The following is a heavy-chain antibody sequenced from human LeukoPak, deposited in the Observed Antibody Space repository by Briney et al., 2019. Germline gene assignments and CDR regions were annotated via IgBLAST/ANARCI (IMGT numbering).Heavy chain of an antibody. CDR3: ARALLGYCISTSCYEYYFDY. D-gene: IGHD2-2*01. CDR1: GFTFSSYG. J-gene: IGHJ4*02. Sequence: PGGSLRLSCAASGFTFSSYGMHWVRQAPGKGLEWVAVIWYDGSNKYYAESVKGRFTISRDNSKNTMYLQMNSLRAEDTAVYYCARALLGYCISTSCYEYYFDYWGQGTLVTVSS. V-gene: IGHV3-33*01. CDR2: IWYDGSNK.